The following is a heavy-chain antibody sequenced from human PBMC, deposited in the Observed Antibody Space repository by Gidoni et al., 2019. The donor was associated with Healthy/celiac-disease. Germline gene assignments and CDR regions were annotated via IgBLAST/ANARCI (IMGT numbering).Heavy chain of an antibody. CDR2: FSGSGGNT. CDR1: GFTFSSYA. Sequence: EVQLLESGGGLVQPGGSLRLSCAASGFTFSSYAMSWVRQAPGKGLEWVSTFSGSGGNTYYADSVKGRFTISRDNSKNTLYLQMNSLRAEDTAVYYCAKSIVVVILSSDAFDIWGQGTIVTVSS. V-gene: IGHV3-23*01. CDR3: AKSIVVVILSSDAFDI. J-gene: IGHJ3*02. D-gene: IGHD3-22*01.